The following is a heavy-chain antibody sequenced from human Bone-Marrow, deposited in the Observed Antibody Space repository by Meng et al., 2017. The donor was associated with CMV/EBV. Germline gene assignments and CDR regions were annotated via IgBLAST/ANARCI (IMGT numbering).Heavy chain of an antibody. CDR1: GGTFSSYA. D-gene: IGHD2-2*01. J-gene: IGHJ6*02. V-gene: IGHV1-69*05. CDR2: IIPIFGTA. Sequence: SVKVSCKASGGTFSSYAISWVRQAPGQGLEWMGGIIPIFGTANYAQKFQGRVTITTDESTSTAYMELSSLRSEDTAVYYCARGDVVPAAMSYYYYYGMEVWGQGTTVTVSS. CDR3: ARGDVVPAAMSYYYYYGMEV.